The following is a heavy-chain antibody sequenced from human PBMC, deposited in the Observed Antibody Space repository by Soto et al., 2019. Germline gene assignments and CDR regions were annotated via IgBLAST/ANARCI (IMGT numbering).Heavy chain of an antibody. J-gene: IGHJ6*02. D-gene: IGHD2-2*01. V-gene: IGHV3-9*01. Sequence: EVQLVESGGGLVQPGKSLRLSCAASGFTFDDYAMHWVRQAPGKCLEWVSGISWNSGSIGYADSVKGRFSISRDNAKNSLYLQMNSLRAEDTALYYCAKAGPVAPYYYYGMDVWGQGTTVTVSS. CDR3: AKAGPVAPYYYYGMDV. CDR1: GFTFDDYA. CDR2: ISWNSGSI.